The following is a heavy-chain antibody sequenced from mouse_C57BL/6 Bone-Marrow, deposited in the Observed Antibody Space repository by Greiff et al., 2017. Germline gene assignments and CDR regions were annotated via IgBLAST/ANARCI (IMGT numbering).Heavy chain of an antibody. Sequence: QVHVKQSGAELARPGASVKLSCKASGYTFTSYGISWVKQRTGQGLEWIGEIYPRSGNTYYNEKFKGKATLTADKSSSTAYMELRSLTSEDSAVYFCARGGYYGSMYFDVWGTGTTVTVSS. CDR1: GYTFTSYG. CDR3: ARGGYYGSMYFDV. D-gene: IGHD1-1*01. V-gene: IGHV1-81*01. CDR2: IYPRSGNT. J-gene: IGHJ1*03.